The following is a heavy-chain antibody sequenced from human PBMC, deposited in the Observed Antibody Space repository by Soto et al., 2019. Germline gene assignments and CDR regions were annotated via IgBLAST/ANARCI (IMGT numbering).Heavy chain of an antibody. CDR2: INVANGNT. CDR1: GYTFIRSA. D-gene: IGHD2-2*01. Sequence: ASVKVSCKASGYTFIRSAMHWVRQAPGQRLEWMGWINVANGNTKYSQKFQGRVTITRDTSATTAYMELSSLTSEDTAVYYCARVPDYWGQGILVNVSS. CDR3: ARVPDY. V-gene: IGHV1-3*01. J-gene: IGHJ4*02.